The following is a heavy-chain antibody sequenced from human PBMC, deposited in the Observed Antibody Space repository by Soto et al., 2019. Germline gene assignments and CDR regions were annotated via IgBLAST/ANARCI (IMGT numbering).Heavy chain of an antibody. J-gene: IGHJ4*02. D-gene: IGHD6-19*01. CDR1: GVTFSSYA. V-gene: IGHV1-69*13. CDR2: IIPIFGTA. CDR3: AREGAYSSGWYDVDY. Sequence: SVKVSCKASGVTFSSYAISWVRQAPGQGLEWMGGIIPIFGTANYAQKFQGRVTITADESTSTAYMELSSLRSEDTAVYYRAREGAYSSGWYDVDYRGQGTLVTVSS.